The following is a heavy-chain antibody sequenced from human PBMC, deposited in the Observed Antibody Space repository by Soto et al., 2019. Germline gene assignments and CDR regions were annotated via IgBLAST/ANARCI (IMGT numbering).Heavy chain of an antibody. D-gene: IGHD3-10*01. Sequence: GGSLRLSCAASGFTFDDYAMHWVRQAPGKGLEWVSGISWNSGSIGYADSVKGRFTISRDNAKNSLYLQMNSLRAEDTALYYCAKDRWFGELSEANWSDPWGQGTLVTVSS. CDR1: GFTFDDYA. CDR2: ISWNSGSI. J-gene: IGHJ5*02. CDR3: AKDRWFGELSEANWSDP. V-gene: IGHV3-9*01.